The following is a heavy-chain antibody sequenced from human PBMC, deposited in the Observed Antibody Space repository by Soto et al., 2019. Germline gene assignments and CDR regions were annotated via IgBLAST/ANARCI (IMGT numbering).Heavy chain of an antibody. V-gene: IGHV4-39*07. J-gene: IGHJ4*02. CDR3: ASQTYYYDSSGYSYLDY. Sequence: QLQLQESGPGLVKPSETLSLTCTVSGGSISSSSYYWGWIRQPPGKGLEWIGSIYYSGSTNYNPSLKSRVTISVDTSKNQFSLKLSSVTAADTAVYYCASQTYYYDSSGYSYLDYWGQGTLVTVSS. CDR2: IYYSGST. D-gene: IGHD3-22*01. CDR1: GGSISSSSYY.